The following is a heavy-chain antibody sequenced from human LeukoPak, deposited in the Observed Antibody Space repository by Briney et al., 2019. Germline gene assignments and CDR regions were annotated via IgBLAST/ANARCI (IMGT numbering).Heavy chain of an antibody. Sequence: SETLSLTCTVSGGSISSSSYFWGWIRQPPGKGLEWIGNVYYSGSTYYKSPLKSRVTISVDTSKNQFSLKLSSVTAADTAVYYCARLGGYSYGYSFDYWDQGTQVTVSS. D-gene: IGHD5-18*01. CDR1: GGSISSSSYF. V-gene: IGHV4-39*01. CDR3: ARLGGYSYGYSFDY. CDR2: VYYSGST. J-gene: IGHJ4*02.